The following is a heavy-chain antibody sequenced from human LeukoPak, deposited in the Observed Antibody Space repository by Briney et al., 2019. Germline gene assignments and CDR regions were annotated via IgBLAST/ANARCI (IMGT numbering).Heavy chain of an antibody. D-gene: IGHD3-3*01. V-gene: IGHV4-34*01. CDR1: GGSFSGYY. J-gene: IGHJ5*02. Sequence: SETLSLTCAVYGGSFSGYYWSWIRQPPGKGLEWIGEINHSGSTNYNPSLKSRVTISVDTSKNQFSLKLSSVTAADTAVYYCARKFFGNWFDPWGQGTLVTVSS. CDR3: ARKFFGNWFDP. CDR2: INHSGST.